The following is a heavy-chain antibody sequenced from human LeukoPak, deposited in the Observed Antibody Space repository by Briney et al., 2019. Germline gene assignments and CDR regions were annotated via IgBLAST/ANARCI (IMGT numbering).Heavy chain of an antibody. CDR1: GFTFDDYA. CDR3: AKGDAYDSSGSLDY. CDR2: ISWNSGSI. V-gene: IGHV3-9*01. J-gene: IGHJ4*02. Sequence: GGSLRLSRAASGFTFDDYAMHWVRQAPGKGLEWVSGISWNSGSIGYADSVKGRFTISRDNAKNSLYLQMNSLRAEDTALYYCAKGDAYDSSGSLDYWGQGTLVTVSS. D-gene: IGHD3-22*01.